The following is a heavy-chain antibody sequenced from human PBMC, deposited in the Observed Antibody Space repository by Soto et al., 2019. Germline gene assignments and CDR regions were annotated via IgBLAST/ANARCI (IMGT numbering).Heavy chain of an antibody. J-gene: IGHJ6*02. V-gene: IGHV3-66*01. Sequence: EVPMVESGGGLVQPGGSLRLSCAASGFTVGLNFMTWVRQAPGKGLEWVSVINGGGTTYYADSVKGRFSISRDDSKNTLYLQMNMLRVEDTAVYYCARENYYYGMDVWGQGTTVTVSS. CDR2: INGGGTT. CDR1: GFTVGLNF. CDR3: ARENYYYGMDV.